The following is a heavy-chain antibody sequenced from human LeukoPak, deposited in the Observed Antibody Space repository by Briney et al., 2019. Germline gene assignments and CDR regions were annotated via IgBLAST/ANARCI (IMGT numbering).Heavy chain of an antibody. CDR2: IYYSGST. J-gene: IGHJ6*03. CDR3: ARTTEGYCRGRSCYSYYYYMDV. CDR1: GGSISSYY. V-gene: IGHV4-59*01. Sequence: SETLSLTCTVSGGSISSYYWSWVRQPPGKGLEWIGYIYYSGSTNYNPSLKSRVTISVDTSKNQFSLKLSSVTAADTAVYYCARTTEGYCRGRSCYSYYYYMDVWGKGTTVTVSS. D-gene: IGHD2-15*01.